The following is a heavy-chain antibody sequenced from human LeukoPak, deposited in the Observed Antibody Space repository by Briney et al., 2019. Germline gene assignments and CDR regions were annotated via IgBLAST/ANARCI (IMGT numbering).Heavy chain of an antibody. CDR2: IYYSGST. Sequence: SETLSLTCTVSGGSISSYYWSWIRQPPGKGLEWIGYIYYSGSTNYNPSLKSRVTISVDTSKNQFSLKLSSVTAADTAVYYCAGYSYGPDYWGQGTLVTVSS. CDR3: AGYSYGPDY. CDR1: GGSISSYY. D-gene: IGHD5-18*01. J-gene: IGHJ4*02. V-gene: IGHV4-59*12.